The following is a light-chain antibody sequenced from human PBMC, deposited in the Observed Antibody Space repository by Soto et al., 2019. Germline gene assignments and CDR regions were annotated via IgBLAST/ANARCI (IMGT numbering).Light chain of an antibody. CDR1: QSISSY. CDR3: QQSYSTST. J-gene: IGKJ4*01. Sequence: DIQMTQSPSSLSASVGDRVTITCRASQSISSYLNWYQQKPGKAPKLLIYAASSLQSGVPSRFSGSGSCTDFTLTISSLQPEDFATYYCQQSYSTSTFGGGTKVEIK. V-gene: IGKV1-39*01. CDR2: AAS.